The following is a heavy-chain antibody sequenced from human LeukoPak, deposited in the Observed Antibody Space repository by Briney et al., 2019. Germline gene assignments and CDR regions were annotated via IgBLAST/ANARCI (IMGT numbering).Heavy chain of an antibody. D-gene: IGHD3-10*01. CDR3: NNREF. J-gene: IGHJ4*02. CDR1: GFIFRNYW. V-gene: IGHV3-15*07. CDR2: IKSKTDGGTI. Sequence: AGGSLRLSCAASGFIFRNYWMNWVRQAPGKGLEWVGRIKSKTDGGTIDYAAPVKGRFTISRDDSKNTLYLQVNSLKTEDTAVYYCNNREFWGQGTLVTVSS.